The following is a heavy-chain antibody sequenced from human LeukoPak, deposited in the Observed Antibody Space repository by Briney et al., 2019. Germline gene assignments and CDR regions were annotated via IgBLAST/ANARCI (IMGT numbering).Heavy chain of an antibody. CDR3: ARVGIDYLASYHFDH. CDR1: GFTFNYSW. J-gene: IGHJ4*02. V-gene: IGHV3-7*01. Sequence: GGSLRLSCAASGFTFNYSWVSWVRQAPGKGLEGVANIKQRGSEKSYVDSVKGRFSISRDNTKNSVFLQMNSLRAEDTAVYYCARVGIDYLASYHFDHWGRGTLVTVSS. D-gene: IGHD2/OR15-2a*01. CDR2: IKQRGSEK.